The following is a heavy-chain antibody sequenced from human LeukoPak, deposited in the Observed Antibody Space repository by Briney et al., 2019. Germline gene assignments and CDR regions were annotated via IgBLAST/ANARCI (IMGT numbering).Heavy chain of an antibody. Sequence: PGGSLRLSCAASGFTFSSHSMNWVRQAPGQGLQWVSSISSSSIYIYYADSVKGRFTISRDNAKNSLYLQMNSLRGEDTAVYYCARGDGATPPDVFDIWGQGTMVTVSS. J-gene: IGHJ3*02. CDR2: ISSSSIYI. D-gene: IGHD3-10*01. CDR1: GFTFSSHS. CDR3: ARGDGATPPDVFDI. V-gene: IGHV3-21*01.